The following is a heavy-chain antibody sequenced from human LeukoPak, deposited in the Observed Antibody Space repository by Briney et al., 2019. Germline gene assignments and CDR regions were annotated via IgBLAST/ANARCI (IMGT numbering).Heavy chain of an antibody. Sequence: GGSLRLSCAASGFTVSSNYMSWVRQAPGKGLEWVSVIYSGGSTYYADSVKGRFTISRDNSKNTLYLQMNSLRAEDTAVYYCARAPVYSYGYVDVWGQGTTVTVSS. CDR1: GFTVSSNY. V-gene: IGHV3-66*01. J-gene: IGHJ6*02. CDR3: ARAPVYSYGYVDV. D-gene: IGHD5-18*01. CDR2: IYSGGST.